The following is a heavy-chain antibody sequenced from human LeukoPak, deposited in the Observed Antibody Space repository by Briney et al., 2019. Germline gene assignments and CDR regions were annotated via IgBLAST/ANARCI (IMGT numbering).Heavy chain of an antibody. CDR1: GFIFDDYA. V-gene: IGHV3-9*01. CDR3: AKDRLPVGVLFDF. CDR2: ISWNSGSI. Sequence: PGRSLRLSCAASGFIFDDYAMHWVRQAPGKGLEWASRISWNSGSIGYADSVMGRFTISRDNAKNSLYLQMNSLRGEDTALYYCAKDRLPVGVLFDFWGQGTLVTVSS. D-gene: IGHD1-26*01. J-gene: IGHJ4*02.